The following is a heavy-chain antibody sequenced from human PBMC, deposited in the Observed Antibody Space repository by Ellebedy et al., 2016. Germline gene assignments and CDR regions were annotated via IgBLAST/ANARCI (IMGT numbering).Heavy chain of an antibody. J-gene: IGHJ5*02. CDR1: GGTFSSYA. V-gene: IGHV1-69*04. CDR2: IIPILGIA. CDR3: ARGRYSSSNWFNP. D-gene: IGHD6-6*01. Sequence: SVKVSXXASGGTFSSYAISWVRQAPGQGLEWMGRIIPILGIANYAQKFQGRVTITADKSTSTAYMELSSLRSDDTAVYYCARGRYSSSNWFNPWGQGTLVTVSS.